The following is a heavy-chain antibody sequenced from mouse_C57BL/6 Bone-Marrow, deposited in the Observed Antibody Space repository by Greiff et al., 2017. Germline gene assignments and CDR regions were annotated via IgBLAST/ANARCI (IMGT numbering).Heavy chain of an antibody. D-gene: IGHD1-1*01. CDR1: GYTFTSYW. V-gene: IGHV1-74*01. Sequence: QVQLQQPGAELVKPGASVKVSCKASGYTFTSYWMHWVKRRPGQGLEWIGRIHPSDSDTNYNQKFKGKATLTVDTSSSTAYMQLSSLTSEDSAVYDCAIPLYYYGSSYGYWGQGTTLTVSA. J-gene: IGHJ2*01. CDR3: AIPLYYYGSSYGY. CDR2: IHPSDSDT.